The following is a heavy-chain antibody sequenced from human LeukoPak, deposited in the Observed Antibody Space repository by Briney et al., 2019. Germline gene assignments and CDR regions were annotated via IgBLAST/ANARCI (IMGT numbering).Heavy chain of an antibody. D-gene: IGHD1-26*01. CDR1: GFTFSSYA. V-gene: IGHV3-23*01. CDR3: AKPRLSSGSYYEFDY. J-gene: IGHJ4*02. Sequence: GGSLRLSCAASGFTFSSYAMSWVRQAPGKGLEGVSVISGSGGDTYYADSVKGRFTISRDNSKNTLYLQMNSLRAEDTAVYYCAKPRLSSGSYYEFDYWGQGTLVTVSS. CDR2: ISGSGGDT.